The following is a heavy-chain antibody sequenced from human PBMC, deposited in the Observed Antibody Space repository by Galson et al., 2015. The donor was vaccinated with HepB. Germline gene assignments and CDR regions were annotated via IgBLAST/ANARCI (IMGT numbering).Heavy chain of an antibody. J-gene: IGHJ4*02. CDR2: ISTSSSPI. D-gene: IGHD3-10*01. CDR3: ARDRGPGEK. V-gene: IGHV3-48*04. Sequence: SLRLSCAASGFTFSTYAMTWVRQAPGKGLEWISYISTSSSPIYYADSVKGRFTISRDNNKNTIYLQMNSLRAEDTAVYYCARDRGPGEKWGQGTLVTVSS. CDR1: GFTFSTYA.